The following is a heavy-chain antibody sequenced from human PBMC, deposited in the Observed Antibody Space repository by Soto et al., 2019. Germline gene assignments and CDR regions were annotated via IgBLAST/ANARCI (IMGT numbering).Heavy chain of an antibody. D-gene: IGHD1-1*01. CDR3: AKDKPGTTSFDY. Sequence: PGGSLRLSCAASGFTISSNAMYWVRQAPGKGLEWVSAINVRGATTHYADSVKGRFTISRDTSKNTLYLQLNTLRADDTAVYYCAKDKPGTTSFDYWGQGTLVTVSS. J-gene: IGHJ4*02. CDR1: GFTISSNA. CDR2: INVRGATT. V-gene: IGHV3-23*01.